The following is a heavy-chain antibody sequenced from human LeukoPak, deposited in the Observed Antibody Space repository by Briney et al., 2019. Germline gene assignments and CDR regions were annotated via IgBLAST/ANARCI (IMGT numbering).Heavy chain of an antibody. D-gene: IGHD4-17*01. J-gene: IGHJ6*03. Sequence: GGSLRLSCAASGFSFSSYWMSWVRQAPGKGLEWVANIKQDGSEKYYVDSVKGRFTFSRDNAKNSLYLQMNSLRAEDTAVYYCARALYGDNYYYYYYMDVWGKGTTVTVSS. CDR1: GFSFSSYW. CDR3: ARALYGDNYYYYYYMDV. CDR2: IKQDGSEK. V-gene: IGHV3-7*01.